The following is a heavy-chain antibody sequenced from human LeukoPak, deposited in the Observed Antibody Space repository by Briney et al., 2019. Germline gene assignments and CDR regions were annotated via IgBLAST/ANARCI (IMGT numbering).Heavy chain of an antibody. CDR3: ASSAPPLWFGESPVIDY. V-gene: IGHV1-2*02. Sequence: ASVKVSRKASGYTFTGYYMHWVRQAPGQGLEWMGWINPNSGGTNYAQKFQGRVTMTRDTSISTAYMELSRLRSDDTAVYYCASSAPPLWFGESPVIDYWGQGTLVTVSS. CDR2: INPNSGGT. D-gene: IGHD3-10*01. CDR1: GYTFTGYY. J-gene: IGHJ4*02.